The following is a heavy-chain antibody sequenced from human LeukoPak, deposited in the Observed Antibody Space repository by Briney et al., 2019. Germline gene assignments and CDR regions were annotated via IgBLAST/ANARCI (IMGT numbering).Heavy chain of an antibody. J-gene: IGHJ4*02. Sequence: SETLSLTCAVYGGSFSGYYWSWIRQPPGKGLEWIGEINHSGSTNYNPSLKSRVTISVDTSKNQFSLKLSSVTAADTAVYYCARRYYDYVWGSYRHTGTLDYWGQGTLVTVSS. CDR3: ARRYYDYVWGSYRHTGTLDY. V-gene: IGHV4-34*01. D-gene: IGHD3-16*02. CDR1: GGSFSGYY. CDR2: INHSGST.